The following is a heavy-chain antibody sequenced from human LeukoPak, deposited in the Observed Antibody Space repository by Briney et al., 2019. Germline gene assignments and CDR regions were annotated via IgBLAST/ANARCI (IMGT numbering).Heavy chain of an antibody. CDR3: ARDRRYFDY. J-gene: IGHJ4*02. CDR1: GGSISSSSYY. V-gene: IGHV4-39*07. Sequence: SETLSLTCTVSGGSISSSSYYWGWIRQPPGKGLEWIGSIYYSGSTYYNPSLKSRVTISVDTSKNQFSLKLSSVTAADTAVYYCARDRRYFDYWGQGTLVTVSS. CDR2: IYYSGST.